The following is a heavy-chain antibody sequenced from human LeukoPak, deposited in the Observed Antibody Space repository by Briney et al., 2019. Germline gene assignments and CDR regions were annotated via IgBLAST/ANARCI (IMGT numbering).Heavy chain of an antibody. Sequence: PGESLKISCKGSGYRFTSYWIAWVRQMPGKGLESMGIIYPGDSDTRNSPSFRGQVTMSADKSINTAFLQWSSLKASDTAMYYCARLVVTGLYFFDYWGQGTLVAVSS. CDR3: ARLVVTGLYFFDY. V-gene: IGHV5-51*01. CDR2: IYPGDSDT. D-gene: IGHD2-21*02. CDR1: GYRFTSYW. J-gene: IGHJ4*02.